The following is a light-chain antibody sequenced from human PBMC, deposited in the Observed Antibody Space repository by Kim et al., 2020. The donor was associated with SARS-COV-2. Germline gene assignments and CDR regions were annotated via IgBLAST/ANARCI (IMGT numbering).Light chain of an antibody. J-gene: IGKJ4*01. V-gene: IGKV1-39*01. CDR3: QQSHTAPLLT. CDR2: AAS. Sequence: DIQMTQSPSSLAASVGDRVTIACRASQSINTYLNWYQQKPGKAPKRLIYAASTLQSGVPSRFSGSGSGTDFTLTISSLQPEDFATYYCQQSHTAPLLTFGGGTKVDI. CDR1: QSINTY.